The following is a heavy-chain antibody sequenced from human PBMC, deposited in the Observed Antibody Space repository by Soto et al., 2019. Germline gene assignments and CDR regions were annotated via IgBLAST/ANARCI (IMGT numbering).Heavy chain of an antibody. J-gene: IGHJ3*02. CDR3: ARHRITMVRGVDDASAI. V-gene: IGHV4-59*01. D-gene: IGHD3-10*01. CDR2: IYYSGST. Sequence: QVQLQESGPGLVKPSETLSLTCTVTGGSISSYYWSWIRQPPRKGLEWIGYIYYSGSTNYNPSLMSRVTIPVDTSKNQFSLKLSSVTAADTAVYYCARHRITMVRGVDDASAIWGQGTMVTVSS. CDR1: GGSISSYY.